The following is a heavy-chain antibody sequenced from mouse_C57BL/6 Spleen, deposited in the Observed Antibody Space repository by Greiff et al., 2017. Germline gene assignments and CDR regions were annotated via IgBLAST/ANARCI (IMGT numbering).Heavy chain of an antibody. CDR2: IYPGDGDT. Sequence: VQLQPSGAELVKPGASVKISCKASGSAFSSYWMTWVKQRPGQGLEWIGQIYPGDGDTNYNGKFKGKATLTADKSSSTAYMQLSSLTSEDSACYFSARLGNWDDDYWGQGTSLTVSS. J-gene: IGHJ2*02. CDR3: ARLGNWDDDY. CDR1: GSAFSSYW. V-gene: IGHV1-80*01. D-gene: IGHD4-1*01.